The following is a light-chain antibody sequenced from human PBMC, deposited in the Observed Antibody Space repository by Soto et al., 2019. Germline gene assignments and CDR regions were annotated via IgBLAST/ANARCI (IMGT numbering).Light chain of an antibody. Sequence: QSALTQPRPVSGSPGQSVTISCTGTSSDVGGYNYVSWYQQHPGKAPKLMIYDVSKRPSGVPDRFSGSKSGNTASLTISGLQAEDEADYYCCSYAGSYTFPFGGGTKVTVL. V-gene: IGLV2-11*01. CDR3: CSYAGSYTFP. J-gene: IGLJ2*01. CDR1: SSDVGGYNY. CDR2: DVS.